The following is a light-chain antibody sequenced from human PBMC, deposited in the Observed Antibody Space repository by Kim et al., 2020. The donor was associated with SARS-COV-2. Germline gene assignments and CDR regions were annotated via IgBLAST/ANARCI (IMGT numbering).Light chain of an antibody. CDR2: GAS. J-gene: IGKJ1*01. V-gene: IGKV3-20*01. CDR3: QQYSSSPAT. Sequence: PPGERATPACRARQSVSSNYLAWYQQKPGQAPRLLIYGASSRATGIPDRFSGSGSGTDFTLTITRLEPEDFAVYYCQQYSSSPATFGQGTKVDIK. CDR1: QSVSSNY.